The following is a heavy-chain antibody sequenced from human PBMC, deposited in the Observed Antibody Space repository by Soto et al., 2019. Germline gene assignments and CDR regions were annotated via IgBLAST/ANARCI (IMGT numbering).Heavy chain of an antibody. CDR3: TRAWDSWSYYAFDI. CDR1: GFTFGDYA. Sequence: GGSLRLSCTASGFTFGDYAMSWVRQAPGKGLEGVGFIRSKAYGGTTEYAASVKGRFTISRDDSKSIAYLQMNSLKTEDTAVYYCTRAWDSWSYYAFDIWGQGTMVTVSS. D-gene: IGHD1-26*01. V-gene: IGHV3-49*04. J-gene: IGHJ3*02. CDR2: IRSKAYGGTT.